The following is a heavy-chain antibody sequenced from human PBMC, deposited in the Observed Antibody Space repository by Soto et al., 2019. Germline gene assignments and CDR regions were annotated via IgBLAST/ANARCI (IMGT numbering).Heavy chain of an antibody. J-gene: IGHJ6*02. V-gene: IGHV5-10-1*01. CDR1: GYGFTSYW. CDR3: ARLGITTSYGMDV. CDR2: IDPSDSYT. D-gene: IGHD4-4*01. Sequence: PGESLKISCKASGYGFTSYWISWVRQMPGKGLEWMGRIDPSDSYTNYSPSFQGHVTISTDKSISTAYLQWSSLKASDTAMYYCARLGITTSYGMDVWGQGTTVTVSS.